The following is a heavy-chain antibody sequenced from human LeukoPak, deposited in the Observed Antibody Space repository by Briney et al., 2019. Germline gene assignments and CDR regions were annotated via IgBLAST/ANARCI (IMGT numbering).Heavy chain of an antibody. CDR2: INPNSGGT. CDR3: ARGLRGSPAFDY. J-gene: IGHJ4*02. Sequence: ASVKVSCKASGYTFTSYDINWVRQATGQGPEWMGWINPNSGGTKYAQKFQGRVTMTRDTSISTVYMELSRLRSDDTAVYYCARGLRGSPAFDYWGQGTLVTVSS. V-gene: IGHV1-2*02. CDR1: GYTFTSYD. D-gene: IGHD2-2*01.